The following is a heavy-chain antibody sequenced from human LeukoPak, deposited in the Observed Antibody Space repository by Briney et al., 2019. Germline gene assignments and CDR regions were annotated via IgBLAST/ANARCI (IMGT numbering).Heavy chain of an antibody. CDR1: DFTVSNRY. CDR3: ARDRWCDP. Sequence: PGGSLRLSCAATDFTVSNRYMSWVRQAPGKGLEWVSVIDGAGFTHYADSVKGRFTVSRDNSKNTLYLQMTSLRGEATAVYYCARDRWCDPWGQGTLVTVSS. V-gene: IGHV3-53*05. J-gene: IGHJ5*02. CDR2: IDGAGFT.